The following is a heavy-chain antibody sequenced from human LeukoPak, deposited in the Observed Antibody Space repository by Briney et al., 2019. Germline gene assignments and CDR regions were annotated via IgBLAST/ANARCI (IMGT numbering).Heavy chain of an antibody. CDR1: GFTFDDYS. CDR2: ISWDGGTT. V-gene: IGHV3-43*01. CDR3: AKGPYWDY. Sequence: GGSLRLSCAASGFTFDDYSMHWLRRAPGKGLEWVSLISWDGGTTYYADSVKGRFTISRDNRKKFLYLQMNGLRTEDTALYHCAKGPYWDYWGQGTLVTVSS. J-gene: IGHJ4*02. D-gene: IGHD2-8*02.